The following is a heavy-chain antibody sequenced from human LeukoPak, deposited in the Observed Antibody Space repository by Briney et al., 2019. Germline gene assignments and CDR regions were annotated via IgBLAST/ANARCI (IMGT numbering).Heavy chain of an antibody. J-gene: IGHJ6*02. CDR2: IYHSGST. CDR1: GGSISSSNW. Sequence: PSETLSLTCAVSGGSISSSNWWSWVRPPPGKGPEWIGEIYHSGSTNYNPSLKSRVTISVDKSKNQFSLKLSSVTAADTAVYYCARATVVVTSDYYGMDVWGQGTTVTVSS. D-gene: IGHD2-21*02. CDR3: ARATVVVTSDYYGMDV. V-gene: IGHV4-4*02.